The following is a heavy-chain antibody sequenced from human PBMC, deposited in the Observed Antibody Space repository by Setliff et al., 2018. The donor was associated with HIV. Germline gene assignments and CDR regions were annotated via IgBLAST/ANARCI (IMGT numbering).Heavy chain of an antibody. J-gene: IGHJ5*02. CDR3: ARGRMATVLIRDWIDP. CDR1: GGSFSGYY. CDR2: ITHRGIT. Sequence: TSETLSLTCAVYGGSFSGYYWSWIRQPPGKGLEWIGEITHRGITDYNPSLKSRVTISVDTSKNQFSLKLSSVTAADTAMYYCARGRMATVLIRDWIDPWGQGSLVTVSS. V-gene: IGHV4-34*01. D-gene: IGHD4-4*01.